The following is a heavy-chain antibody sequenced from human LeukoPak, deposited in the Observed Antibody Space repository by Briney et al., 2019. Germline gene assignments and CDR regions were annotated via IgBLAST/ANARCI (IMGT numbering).Heavy chain of an antibody. CDR2: INPNSGGT. CDR3: ARHFRDPSAATPIDY. CDR1: GYTFTGYY. V-gene: IGHV1-2*02. J-gene: IGHJ4*02. D-gene: IGHD2-15*01. Sequence: GASVKVSCKASGYTFTGYYMHWVRQAPGQGLEWMGWINPNSGGTNYAQKFQGRVTMTRDTSISTAYMELSRLRSDDTAMYYCARHFRDPSAATPIDYWGQGTLVTVSS.